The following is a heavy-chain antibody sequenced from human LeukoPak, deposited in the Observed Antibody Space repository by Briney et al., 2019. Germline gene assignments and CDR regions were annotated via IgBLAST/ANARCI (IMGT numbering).Heavy chain of an antibody. CDR2: INWNGGST. J-gene: IGHJ4*02. Sequence: GGSLRLSCAASGFTFDDYGMSWVRQAPGKGLEWVSGINWNGGSTGYADSVKGRFTISRDKAKTSLYLQMNSLRAEDTALYYCARGDSYDFWSGYYHNWGQGTLVTVSS. V-gene: IGHV3-20*04. D-gene: IGHD3-3*01. CDR3: ARGDSYDFWSGYYHN. CDR1: GFTFDDYG.